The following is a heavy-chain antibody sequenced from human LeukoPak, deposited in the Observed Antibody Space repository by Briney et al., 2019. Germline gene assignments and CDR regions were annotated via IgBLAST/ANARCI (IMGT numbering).Heavy chain of an antibody. V-gene: IGHV4-59*01. CDR1: GGSISSYY. D-gene: IGHD5-18*01. CDR3: ASSRRGYSYGPFDY. CDR2: IYYSGST. J-gene: IGHJ4*02. Sequence: SETLSLTCTVSGGSISSYYWSWIRQPPGKGLEWIGYIYYSGSTNYNPSLKSRVTISVDTSKNQLSLKLSSVTAADTAVYYCASSRRGYSYGPFDYWGQGTLVTVSS.